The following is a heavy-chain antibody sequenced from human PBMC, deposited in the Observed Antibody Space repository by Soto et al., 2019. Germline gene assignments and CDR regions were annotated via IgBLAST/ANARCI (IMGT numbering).Heavy chain of an antibody. Sequence: PSQTLSLTCAISGDSVSSISAAWNWIRQSPSRGLERLGRTYYRSKNYNDYSVSVKSRITIIPDTSKNQFSLQLNSVTPEDTAVYYCARRGTLGGTFDYWGQGILVTVSS. V-gene: IGHV6-1*01. D-gene: IGHD1-26*01. CDR2: TYYRSKNYN. J-gene: IGHJ4*02. CDR1: GDSVSSISAA. CDR3: ARRGTLGGTFDY.